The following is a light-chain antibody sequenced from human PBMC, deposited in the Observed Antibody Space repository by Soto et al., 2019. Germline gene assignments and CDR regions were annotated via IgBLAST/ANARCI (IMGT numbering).Light chain of an antibody. CDR2: DVS. CDR1: SSDVGAYNS. V-gene: IGLV2-14*01. Sequence: QSVLTQPASVSGSPGQSITISCTGTSSDVGAYNSVAWYQHNPGKAPKLMIYDVSNRPSGVSSRFSGSKSANTASLSISGLQADDEADYYCSSHKSSSTLVFGTGTKVTVL. CDR3: SSHKSSSTLV. J-gene: IGLJ1*01.